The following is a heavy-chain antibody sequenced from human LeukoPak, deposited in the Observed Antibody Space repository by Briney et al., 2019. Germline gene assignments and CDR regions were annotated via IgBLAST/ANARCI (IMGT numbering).Heavy chain of an antibody. V-gene: IGHV3-21*01. CDR3: ARSCDGDCDSDY. CDR1: GFTFSNYS. J-gene: IGHJ4*02. Sequence: NPGGSLRLSCAASGFTFSNYSMNWVRQAPGKGLEWVSSIGSTSHFRFYADSLKGRVTISRDNAKNSLYLQMSSLRVKDTAVYYCARSCDGDCDSDYWGQGTLVTVSS. CDR2: IGSTSHFR. D-gene: IGHD2-21*02.